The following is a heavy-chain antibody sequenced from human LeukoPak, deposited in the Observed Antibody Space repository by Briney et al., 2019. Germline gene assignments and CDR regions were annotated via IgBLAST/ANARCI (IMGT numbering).Heavy chain of an antibody. D-gene: IGHD3-22*01. Sequence: GGSLRLSCAASGFTFSSYAMHWVRQPPGKGLEWVSSISSSSSYIYYADSVKGRFTISRDNAKNSLYLQMNSLRAEDTAVYYCAREIPGSGYDYWGQGTLVTVSS. CDR2: ISSSSSYI. CDR1: GFTFSSYA. CDR3: AREIPGSGYDY. J-gene: IGHJ4*02. V-gene: IGHV3-21*01.